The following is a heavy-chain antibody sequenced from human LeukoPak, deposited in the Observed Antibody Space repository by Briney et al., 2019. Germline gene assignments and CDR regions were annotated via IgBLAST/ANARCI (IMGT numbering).Heavy chain of an antibody. Sequence: GGSLRLSCAASGFTFSSYAMSWVRQAPGKGLEWVSGVTGSAGSKYYADSVKGRFTISRDNAKNSLYLQMNSLRAEDTAVYYCAKSRVRYSLDYFDYWGQGTLVTVSS. CDR2: VTGSAGSK. CDR3: AKSRVRYSLDYFDY. J-gene: IGHJ4*02. V-gene: IGHV3-23*01. CDR1: GFTFSSYA. D-gene: IGHD5-18*01.